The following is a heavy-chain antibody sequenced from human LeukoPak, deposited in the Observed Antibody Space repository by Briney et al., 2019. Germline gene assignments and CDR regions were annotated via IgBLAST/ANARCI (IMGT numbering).Heavy chain of an antibody. CDR2: INPSGGST. J-gene: IGHJ5*02. D-gene: IGHD3-10*01. CDR1: GYTFTSYY. V-gene: IGHV1-46*01. Sequence: ASVKVSCKASGYTFTSYYMHWVRQAPGQGLEWMGIINPSGGSTSYAQKFQGRVTMTRDTSTSTVYMELSSLRSEDTAVYYCARQNYYGSGSYYNPLGWFDPWGQGTLVTVSS. CDR3: ARQNYYGSGSYYNPLGWFDP.